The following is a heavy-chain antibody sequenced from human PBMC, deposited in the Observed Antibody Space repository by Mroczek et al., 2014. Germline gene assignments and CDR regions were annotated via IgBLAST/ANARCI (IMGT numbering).Heavy chain of an antibody. Sequence: VQLVESGGGLVQPGGSLRLSCAASGFTFSSYSMNWVRQAPGKGLEWVSYISSSSSTIYYADSVKGRFTISRDNAKNSLYLQMNSLRAEDTAVYYCATRGDDYGAYWGQGTLVTVSS. V-gene: IGHV3-48*01. D-gene: IGHD3-16*01. J-gene: IGHJ4*02. CDR3: ATRGDDYGAY. CDR2: ISSSSSTI. CDR1: GFTFSSYS.